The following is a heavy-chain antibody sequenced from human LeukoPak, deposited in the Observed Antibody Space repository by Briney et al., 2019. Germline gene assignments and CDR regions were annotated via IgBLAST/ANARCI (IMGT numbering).Heavy chain of an antibody. J-gene: IGHJ6*02. V-gene: IGHV1-2*02. CDR2: INPNSGGT. CDR3: ARAPYSSSWYVPSYYYYYGMDV. D-gene: IGHD6-13*01. CDR1: GYTFTGYY. Sequence: ASVKVSCKASGYTFTGYYMHWVRQAPGQGLEWMGWINPNSGGTNYAQKFQGRVTMTRDTSISTAYMELSRLRSDDTAVYYCARAPYSSSWYVPSYYYYYGMDVWGQGTTVTVSS.